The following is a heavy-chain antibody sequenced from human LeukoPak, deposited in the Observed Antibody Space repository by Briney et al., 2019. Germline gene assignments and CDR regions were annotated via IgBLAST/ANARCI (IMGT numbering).Heavy chain of an antibody. Sequence: GGSLTLSCVASGFTVSTCAMTWVRQAPGQVLEWISYISHSGNSKFYADSVKGRFTISRDNARNSSYLQMGSLRADETAIYYCARSKRGVLAYWGQGILVTVSS. CDR3: ARSKRGVLAY. J-gene: IGHJ4*02. CDR1: GFTVSTCA. V-gene: IGHV3-48*01. CDR2: ISHSGNSK. D-gene: IGHD3-10*01.